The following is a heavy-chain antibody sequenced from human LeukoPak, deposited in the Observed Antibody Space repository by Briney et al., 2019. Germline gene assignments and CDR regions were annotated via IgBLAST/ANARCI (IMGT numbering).Heavy chain of an antibody. J-gene: IGHJ4*02. D-gene: IGHD3-10*01. CDR1: GYTFSTYC. CDR2: IHPTDGST. Sequence: ASVKVSCKTSGYTFSTYCMHWVRQAPGQGLEWLGIIHPTDGSTSYTQKIQGRVTMTRDTATGTVYLELSSLRSEDTAVYWCARANGGGLDYWGQGTLITVSS. CDR3: ARANGGGLDY. V-gene: IGHV1-46*01.